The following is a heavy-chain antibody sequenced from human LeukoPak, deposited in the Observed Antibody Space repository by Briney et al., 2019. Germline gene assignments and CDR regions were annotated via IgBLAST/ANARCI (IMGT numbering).Heavy chain of an antibody. CDR1: GFTFSSYG. D-gene: IGHD2-21*01. Sequence: GGSLRLSCAASGFTFSSYGMHWVRQAPGKGLEWVAFIRYDGSNKYYADSVRGRFTISRDNSKNTLYLQMNSLRAEHTAVYYYARDSCGGDCYDRWSFDYWGQGTLVTVSS. V-gene: IGHV3-30*02. CDR2: IRYDGSNK. J-gene: IGHJ4*02. CDR3: ARDSCGGDCYDRWSFDY.